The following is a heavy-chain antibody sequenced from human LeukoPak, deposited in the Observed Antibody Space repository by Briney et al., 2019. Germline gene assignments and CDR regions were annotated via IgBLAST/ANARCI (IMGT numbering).Heavy chain of an antibody. D-gene: IGHD3-9*01. CDR2: IKSKTDGGTT. J-gene: IGHJ6*02. CDR3: TTNLRYFDWLLPSYGMDV. Sequence: GGSLRLSCAASGFTFSNAWMSWVRQAPGKGLEWVGRIKSKTDGGTTDYAAPVKGRFTISRDDSKNTLYLQMNSLKTEDTAVYYCTTNLRYFDWLLPSYGMDVWGQGTTVTVSS. CDR1: GFTFSNAW. V-gene: IGHV3-15*01.